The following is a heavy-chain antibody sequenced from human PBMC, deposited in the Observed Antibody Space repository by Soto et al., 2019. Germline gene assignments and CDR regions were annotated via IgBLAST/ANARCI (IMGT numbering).Heavy chain of an antibody. Sequence: QITLKESGPTLVQPTQTLTLTCTFAGFSLSTSGEGVGWIRQPPGRALEWLALIYWNDDKRYRPSLKSRLTITKATSKNQVVLTMTSLDPVDTATYYCTHRRCGGGSCYNVFDIWGQGAMVTVSS. CDR3: THRRCGGGSCYNVFDI. CDR2: IYWNDDK. V-gene: IGHV2-5*01. CDR1: GFSLSTSGEG. J-gene: IGHJ3*02. D-gene: IGHD2-15*01.